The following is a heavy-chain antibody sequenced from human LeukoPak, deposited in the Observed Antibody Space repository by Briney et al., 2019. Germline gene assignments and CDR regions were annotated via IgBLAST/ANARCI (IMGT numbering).Heavy chain of an antibody. D-gene: IGHD6-19*01. Sequence: GESLKISCQGSGYSFTSYWIAWVRQMPGKGLEWMGIIYPGDSDTRYSPSFQGQVTISADKYISTAYLQWSSLKASDTAMYYCARSAFSLGTAGTDYWGQGTLVTVSS. V-gene: IGHV5-51*01. CDR1: GYSFTSYW. CDR2: IYPGDSDT. J-gene: IGHJ4*02. CDR3: ARSAFSLGTAGTDY.